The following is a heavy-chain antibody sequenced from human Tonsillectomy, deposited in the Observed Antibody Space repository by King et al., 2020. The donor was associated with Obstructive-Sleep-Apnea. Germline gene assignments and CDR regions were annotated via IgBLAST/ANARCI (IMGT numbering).Heavy chain of an antibody. J-gene: IGHJ6*02. V-gene: IGHV3-49*03. Sequence: VQLVESGGGLLQPGRSLRLSCKGSGFTFDDYGVSWFRQAPGKGLEWVGFIRSKAYGGTSEYAASVKGRFSISREDSKTIAHLQMSSLKTEDTAVYFCTRVSPGISTDLGYDHYGMDVWGQGTTVTVSS. D-gene: IGHD1-14*01. CDR2: IRSKAYGGTS. CDR3: TRVSPGISTDLGYDHYGMDV. CDR1: GFTFDDYG.